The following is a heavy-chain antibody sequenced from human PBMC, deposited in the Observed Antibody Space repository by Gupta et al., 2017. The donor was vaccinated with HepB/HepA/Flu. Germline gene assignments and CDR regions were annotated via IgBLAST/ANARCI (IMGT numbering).Heavy chain of an antibody. CDR1: GGSISSSSYY. D-gene: IGHD6-6*01. J-gene: IGHJ6*03. CDR2: IYYSGST. CDR3: ASTVAARLYYYYMDV. Sequence: QLQLQESGPGLVKTSETLSLTCTVSGGSISSSSYYWGWIRQPPGKGLEWIGSIYYSGSTYYNPSLKSRVTISVDTSKNQFSLKLSSVTAADTAVYYCASTVAARLYYYYMDVWGKGTTVTVSS. V-gene: IGHV4-39*01.